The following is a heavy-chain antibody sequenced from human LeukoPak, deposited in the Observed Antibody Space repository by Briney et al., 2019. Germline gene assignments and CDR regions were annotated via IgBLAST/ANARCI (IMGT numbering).Heavy chain of an antibody. D-gene: IGHD6-19*01. J-gene: IGHJ4*02. CDR2: IYSGGST. CDR3: ARDRKGSGWYGFFDY. Sequence: GGSLRLSCAASGFTFSSYSMNWVRQAPGKGLEWVSVIYSGGSTYYADSVKGRFTISRDNSKNTLYLQMNSLRAEDTAVYYCARDRKGSGWYGFFDYWGQGTLVTVSS. V-gene: IGHV3-66*01. CDR1: GFTFSSYS.